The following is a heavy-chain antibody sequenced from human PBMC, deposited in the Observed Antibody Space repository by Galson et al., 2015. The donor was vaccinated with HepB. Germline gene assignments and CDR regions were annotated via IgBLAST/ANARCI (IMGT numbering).Heavy chain of an antibody. CDR3: ARGSSSSWYSGLGS. V-gene: IGHV3-53*01. CDR1: GFTVSRTY. Sequence: SLRLSCAASGFTVSRTYMTWVRQAPGKGLEWVSVIYSGGNTDYADSVKGRFTISRDNSKNTLYLQMNSLRVEDTAVYYCARGSSSSWYSGLGSWGLGTLVTVSS. J-gene: IGHJ5*02. D-gene: IGHD6-13*01. CDR2: IYSGGNT.